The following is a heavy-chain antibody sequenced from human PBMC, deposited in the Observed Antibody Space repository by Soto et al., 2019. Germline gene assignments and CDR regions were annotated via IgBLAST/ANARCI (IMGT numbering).Heavy chain of an antibody. Sequence: QVQLQESGPGLVKPSQTLSLTCTVSGASISSGGYYWSWIRQRPGKGLEWSGYISYSGSTFYNPSLMCRVSISFDTTKNQFSLDLSSAAAADTAVYYCQRDVLTGFDYWGQGTLVSVSS. CDR3: QRDVLTGFDY. D-gene: IGHD3-9*01. J-gene: IGHJ4*02. V-gene: IGHV4-31*03. CDR2: ISYSGST. CDR1: GASISSGGYY.